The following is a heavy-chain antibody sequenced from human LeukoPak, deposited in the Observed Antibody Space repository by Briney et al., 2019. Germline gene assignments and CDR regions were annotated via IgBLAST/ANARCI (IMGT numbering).Heavy chain of an antibody. Sequence: KPSETLSLTCTVSGGSISSGGYYWSWIRQHPGKGLEWIGYIYYSGSTYYNPSLKSLVTISVDTSKNQFSLKLCSLTAADTAVYYCARVSGSSADYWGQGTLVTVSS. CDR3: ARVSGSSADY. V-gene: IGHV4-31*01. D-gene: IGHD1-26*01. CDR1: GGSISSGGYY. J-gene: IGHJ4*02. CDR2: IYYSGST.